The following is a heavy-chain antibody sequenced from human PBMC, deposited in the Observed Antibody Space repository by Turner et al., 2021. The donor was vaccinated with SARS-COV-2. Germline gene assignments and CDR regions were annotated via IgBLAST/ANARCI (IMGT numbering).Heavy chain of an antibody. V-gene: IGHV1-46*01. CDR2: IHPSDGRT. J-gene: IGHJ4*02. CDR1: GYNFTTYY. Sequence: QVQLVQSGAEVKKPGASVKLSCKASGYNFTTYYIPWVRQAPGQGLEWMGIIHPSDGRTDYPQRFQGRVTMTRDTSTSTVHMELSSLISEDTAVYYCATVVGAVWGQGTLVIVSS. D-gene: IGHD6-6*01. CDR3: ATVVGAV.